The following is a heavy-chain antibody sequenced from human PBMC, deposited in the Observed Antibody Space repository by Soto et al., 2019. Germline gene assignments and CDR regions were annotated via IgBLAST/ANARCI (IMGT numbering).Heavy chain of an antibody. CDR1: GGAISNYF. D-gene: IGHD3-10*01. CDR3: ARVGDGIDVPGRIQYFDH. J-gene: IGHJ4*02. CDR2: INYNGNT. Sequence: QVQLRESGPGLVKPSETLSLTCIVSGGAISNYFWSWIRQPPGKGPEWLGYINYNGNTNYNPSLKTRAPMSIDTSRREFSLKLRSVTATDTAVYFCARVGDGIDVPGRIQYFDHWGQGTLVTVSS. V-gene: IGHV4-59*01.